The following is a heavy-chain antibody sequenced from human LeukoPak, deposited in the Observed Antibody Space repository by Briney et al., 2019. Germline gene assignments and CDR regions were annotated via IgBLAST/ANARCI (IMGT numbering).Heavy chain of an antibody. CDR3: ARQVRGVLYNWFDP. CDR1: GYTFTSYD. Sequence: ASVKVSCKASGYTFTSYDINWVRQATGQGLEWMGWMNPNSGNTGYAQKFQGRVTMTRNTSISTAYMELSSLRSEDTAVYYCARQVRGVLYNWFDPWGQGTLVTVSS. CDR2: MNPNSGNT. V-gene: IGHV1-8*01. D-gene: IGHD3-10*01. J-gene: IGHJ5*02.